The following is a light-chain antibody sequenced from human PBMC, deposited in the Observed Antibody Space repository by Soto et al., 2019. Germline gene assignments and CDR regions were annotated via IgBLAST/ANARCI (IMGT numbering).Light chain of an antibody. J-gene: IGKJ1*01. CDR2: KAS. CDR1: QSISSY. Sequence: DIQLTQSPSFLSASVGGRLTIPCRASQSISSYLAWYQQKPGKAPKLLIYKASSLASGVPSRFSGSGSGTEFTLTINSLQPDDFATYYCQQYNSYSPWTFGQGTKVDIK. V-gene: IGKV1-5*03. CDR3: QQYNSYSPWT.